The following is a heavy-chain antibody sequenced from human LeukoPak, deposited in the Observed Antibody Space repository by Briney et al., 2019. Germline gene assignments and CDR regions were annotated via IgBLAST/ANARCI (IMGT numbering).Heavy chain of an antibody. CDR1: GFTFSTYS. CDR2: ISSSSSYI. J-gene: IGHJ4*02. V-gene: IGHV3-21*01. D-gene: IGHD3-10*01. Sequence: GGSLRLSCAASGFTFSTYSMNWVRQAPGKGLEWVSSISSSSSYIYYADSVKGRFTISRDNAKNSLYLQMNSLRAEDTAVYYCARWGVIINFDYWGQGTLVTVSS. CDR3: ARWGVIINFDY.